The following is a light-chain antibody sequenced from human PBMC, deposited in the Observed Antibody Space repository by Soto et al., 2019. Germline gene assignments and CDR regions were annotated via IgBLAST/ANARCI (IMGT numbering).Light chain of an antibody. CDR2: SSS. Sequence: DIQMTQSPSSVSASVGDRVTITCRASQGISTWLAWYQQQPGKAPKLLISSSSSLQSGVPSRFSGGGSGTHFTLIISSLQPEDSATYYCQQTNTFLPLTFGGGTKVEIK. V-gene: IGKV1-12*01. J-gene: IGKJ4*01. CDR1: QGISTW. CDR3: QQTNTFLPLT.